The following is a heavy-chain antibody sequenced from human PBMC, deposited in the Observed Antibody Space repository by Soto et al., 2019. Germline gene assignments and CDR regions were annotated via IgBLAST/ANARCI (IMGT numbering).Heavy chain of an antibody. J-gene: IGHJ5*02. CDR2: IIPIFGTA. V-gene: IGHV1-69*06. Sequence: SVNVSCKASGGTFSSYAISWVRQAPGQGLEWMGGIIPIFGTANYAQKFQGRVTITADKSTSTAYMELSSLRSEDTAVYYCATIPAAPNWFDPWGQGTLVTVSS. CDR1: GGTFSSYA. CDR3: ATIPAAPNWFDP. D-gene: IGHD2-2*01.